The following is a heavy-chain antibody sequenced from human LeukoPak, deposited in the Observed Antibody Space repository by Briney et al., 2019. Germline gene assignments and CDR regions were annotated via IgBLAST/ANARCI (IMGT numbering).Heavy chain of an antibody. CDR2: IYYSGNA. CDR3: AGVQSQNYYAMDV. Sequence: SQTLSLTCTVSGGSVTSGSHYWSWVRQPPGRGLEWIGNIYYSGNANYNPSLKSRVTMSVDRSKNQLSLKLSSVTAADTAVYYCAGVQSQNYYAMDVWGPGTPVTVSS. V-gene: IGHV4-61*01. CDR1: GGSVTSGSHY. J-gene: IGHJ6*02.